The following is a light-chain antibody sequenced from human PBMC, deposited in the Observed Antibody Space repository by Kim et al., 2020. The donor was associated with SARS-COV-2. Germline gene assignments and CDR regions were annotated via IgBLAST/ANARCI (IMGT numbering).Light chain of an antibody. V-gene: IGLV1-44*01. CDR3: AAWDGKLQVV. Sequence: QSVLTQPPSASGTPGQRVTISCSGSSSNIGSNHVTWYQHLPGTAPKLLIYSSNQRPPGVPDRFSGSKSGTSASLAISGLQSEDEADYYCAAWDGKLQVVFGGGTQLTVL. J-gene: IGLJ3*02. CDR1: SSNIGSNH. CDR2: SSN.